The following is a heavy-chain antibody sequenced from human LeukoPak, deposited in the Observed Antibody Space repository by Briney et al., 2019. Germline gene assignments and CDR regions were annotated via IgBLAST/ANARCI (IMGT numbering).Heavy chain of an antibody. V-gene: IGHV3-7*03. D-gene: IGHD3-9*01. CDR1: GFIFTNYF. CDR3: AKDDYDIPNY. Sequence: GGSLRLSCAASGFIFTNYFMSWVRQAPGKGLEWVASIKHDGSEKYYVDSVRGRFTISRDNTMNSLYLQMNSLRAEDTAVYYCAKDDYDIPNYWGQGTLVTVSS. CDR2: IKHDGSEK. J-gene: IGHJ4*02.